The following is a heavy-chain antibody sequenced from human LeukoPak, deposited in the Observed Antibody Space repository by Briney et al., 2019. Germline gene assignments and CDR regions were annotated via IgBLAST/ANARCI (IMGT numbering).Heavy chain of an antibody. V-gene: IGHV4-34*01. CDR1: GDSISGYH. Sequence: PSETLSLTCGVYGDSISGYHWTWIRQPPGKGLEWIGEINRSGSTNYNPSLKSRVTISLETSKNQFSLRLNSVTAADTAVYYCARERLDIVVVPAASFDYWGQGTLVTVSS. CDR3: ARERLDIVVVPAASFDY. D-gene: IGHD2-2*01. J-gene: IGHJ4*02. CDR2: INRSGST.